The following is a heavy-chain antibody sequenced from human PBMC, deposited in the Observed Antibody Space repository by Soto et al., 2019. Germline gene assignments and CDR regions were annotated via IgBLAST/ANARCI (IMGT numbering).Heavy chain of an antibody. CDR2: ISRGDDIT. J-gene: IGHJ5*02. Sequence: EVQLLESGGGLVQPGGSLRLSCVASGFDFSSNSMTWARQAPGKGLEWVGGISRGDDITFYRDSVKGRFTISRDISKNTLFLQMNSLRVEDTATYFCSKWSGFGDAWGQGTLVTVSS. CDR3: SKWSGFGDA. D-gene: IGHD2-15*01. CDR1: GFDFSSNS. V-gene: IGHV3-23*01.